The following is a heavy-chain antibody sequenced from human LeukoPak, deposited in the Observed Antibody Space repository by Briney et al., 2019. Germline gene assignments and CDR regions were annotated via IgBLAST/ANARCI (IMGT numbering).Heavy chain of an antibody. CDR2: IYHSGST. D-gene: IGHD2-2*01. CDR3: ARLAGDIVVVPAAVRYYYYYGMDV. Sequence: PSETLSLTCAVSGGSISSGGYSWSWIRQPPGKGLEWIGYIYHSGSTYYNPSLKSRVTISVDTSKNQFSLKLSSVTAADTAVYYCARLAGDIVVVPAAVRYYYYYGMDVWGQGTTVTVSS. V-gene: IGHV4-30-2*03. J-gene: IGHJ6*02. CDR1: GGSISSGGYS.